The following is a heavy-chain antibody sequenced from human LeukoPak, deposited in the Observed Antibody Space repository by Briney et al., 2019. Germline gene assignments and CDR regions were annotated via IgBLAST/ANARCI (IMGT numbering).Heavy chain of an antibody. Sequence: SETLSLTCSVSGASISPYYWNWIRQPAGKGLEWIGRLYPSGSSDYNPSLKSRVSISVGTSNNQFSLRVTSVTAADTAIYYCARDLSGSLYFDYWGQGILATVSA. CDR1: GASISPYY. V-gene: IGHV4-4*07. J-gene: IGHJ4*02. D-gene: IGHD3-10*01. CDR2: LYPSGSS. CDR3: ARDLSGSLYFDY.